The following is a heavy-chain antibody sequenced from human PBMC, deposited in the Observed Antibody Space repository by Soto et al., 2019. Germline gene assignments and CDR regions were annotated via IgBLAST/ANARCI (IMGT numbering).Heavy chain of an antibody. Sequence: QVQLVQSGAEVKKPGASVKVSCKASGYTFTSYAMHWVRQAPGQRLEWMGWINAGNGNTKYSQKFQGRVTITRDTSASTAYMELSSLRSEDTAVYYCARGRRGQHLMTWFDPWGQGTLVIVSS. D-gene: IGHD2-8*01. J-gene: IGHJ5*02. CDR2: INAGNGNT. CDR3: ARGRRGQHLMTWFDP. V-gene: IGHV1-3*01. CDR1: GYTFTSYA.